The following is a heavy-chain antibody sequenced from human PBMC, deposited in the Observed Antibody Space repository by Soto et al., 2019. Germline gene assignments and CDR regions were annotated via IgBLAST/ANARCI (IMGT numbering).Heavy chain of an antibody. CDR3: ARQSAQYGSGSYYLAGDFDY. Sequence: SETLSRTCTVSGGSISSYYWSWIRQPPGKGLEWIGYIYYSGSTNYNPSLKSRVTISVDTSKNQFSLKLSSVTAADTAVYYCARQSAQYGSGSYYLAGDFDYWGQGTLVTVS. D-gene: IGHD3-10*01. CDR1: GGSISSYY. CDR2: IYYSGST. J-gene: IGHJ4*02. V-gene: IGHV4-59*08.